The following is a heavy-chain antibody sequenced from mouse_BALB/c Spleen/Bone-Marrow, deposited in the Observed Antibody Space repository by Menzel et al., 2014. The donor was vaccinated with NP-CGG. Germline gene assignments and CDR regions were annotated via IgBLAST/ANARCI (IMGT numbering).Heavy chain of an antibody. D-gene: IGHD2-1*01. CDR3: ARSRGNYWYFDV. Sequence: EVQLQQSGPELVKPGASVKISCKTSGYTFTEYTMHWVKRSHGKSLEWIGGINPNNGGTVYNQKFEDKATLTVDKSSSTAYMEFRSLTSEDSAIYYCARSRGNYWYFDVWGAGTTVTVSS. CDR1: GYTFTEYT. J-gene: IGHJ1*01. CDR2: INPNNGGT. V-gene: IGHV1-18*01.